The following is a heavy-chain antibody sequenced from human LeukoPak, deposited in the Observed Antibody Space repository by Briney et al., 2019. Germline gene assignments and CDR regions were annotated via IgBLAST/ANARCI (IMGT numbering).Heavy chain of an antibody. CDR2: ISDSGAYT. CDR1: GYSINNGYF. D-gene: IGHD5-18*01. CDR3: ATLPNYSYGHPYYFDS. Sequence: ETLSLTCTVSGYSINNGYFWGWVRQAPGKGLEWVSAISDSGAYTYYADSVKGRFTISRDNSKNTLYLQMNSLRAEDTAVYYCATLPNYSYGHPYYFDSWGQGTLVTVSS. V-gene: IGHV3-23*01. J-gene: IGHJ4*02.